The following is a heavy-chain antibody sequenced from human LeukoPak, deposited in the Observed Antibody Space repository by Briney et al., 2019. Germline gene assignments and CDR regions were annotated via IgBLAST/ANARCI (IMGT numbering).Heavy chain of an antibody. CDR1: GGSFSGYY. Sequence: SETLSLTCAVYGGSFSGYYWSWIRQPPGKGLEWIGEINHSGSTNYNPSLKSRVTISVDTSKNRFSLKLSSVTAADTAVYYCARGGNTFYYYYYMDVWGKGTTVTVSS. V-gene: IGHV4-34*01. CDR2: INHSGST. D-gene: IGHD2-2*02. J-gene: IGHJ6*03. CDR3: ARGGNTFYYYYYMDV.